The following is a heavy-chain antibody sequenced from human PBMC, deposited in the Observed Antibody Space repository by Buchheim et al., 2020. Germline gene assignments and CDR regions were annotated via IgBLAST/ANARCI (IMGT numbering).Heavy chain of an antibody. CDR2: INPNSGGT. CDR3: ARGFYYGSGSYRLSPHFDY. Sequence: QVQLVQSGAEVKKPGASVKVSCKASGYTFTSYGISWVRQAPGQGLEWMGRINPNSGGTNYAQKFQGRVTMTRDTSISTAYMELSRLRSDDTAVYYCARGFYYGSGSYRLSPHFDYWGQGTL. J-gene: IGHJ4*02. V-gene: IGHV1-2*06. D-gene: IGHD3-10*01. CDR1: GYTFTSYG.